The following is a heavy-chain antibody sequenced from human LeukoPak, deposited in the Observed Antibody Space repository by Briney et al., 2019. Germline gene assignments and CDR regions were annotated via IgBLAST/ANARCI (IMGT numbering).Heavy chain of an antibody. CDR3: ARDTGYGDYVGDY. D-gene: IGHD4-17*01. CDR2: ISAYNGNT. CDR1: GYTFTSYA. Sequence: PTASVKVSCKASGYTFTSYAMNWVRQAPGQELEWMGWISAYNGNTNYAQKVQGRLTMTTDTSTSTAYMELRSLRSDDTAVYYCARDTGYGDYVGDYWGQGTLVTVSS. J-gene: IGHJ4*02. V-gene: IGHV1-18*01.